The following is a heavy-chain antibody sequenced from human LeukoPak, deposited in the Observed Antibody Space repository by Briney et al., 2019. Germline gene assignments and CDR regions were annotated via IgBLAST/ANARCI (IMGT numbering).Heavy chain of an antibody. CDR2: ITPIFGTA. D-gene: IGHD3-22*01. CDR1: GGTFSSYA. V-gene: IGHV1-69*13. Sequence: ASVKVSCKASGGTFSSYAISWVRQAPGQGLEWMGGITPIFGTANYAQKFQGRVTITADESTSTAYMELSSLRSEDTAVYYCARDRVNSSGYPYFDYWGQGTLVTVSS. CDR3: ARDRVNSSGYPYFDY. J-gene: IGHJ4*02.